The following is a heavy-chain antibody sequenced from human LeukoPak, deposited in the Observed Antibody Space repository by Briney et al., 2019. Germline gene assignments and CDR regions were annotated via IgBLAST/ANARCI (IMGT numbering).Heavy chain of an antibody. Sequence: GGSLRLSCAASGFTFSSYGMHWVRQAPGKGLEWVAFIRYDGSNKYYADSVKGRFTISRDNSKNTLYLQMNSLRAEDTAVYYCAKDPRYCSSTSCYTYYYYYYYMDVWGKGTTVTVSS. V-gene: IGHV3-30*02. CDR2: IRYDGSNK. D-gene: IGHD2-2*02. CDR1: GFTFSSYG. CDR3: AKDPRYCSSTSCYTYYYYYYYMDV. J-gene: IGHJ6*03.